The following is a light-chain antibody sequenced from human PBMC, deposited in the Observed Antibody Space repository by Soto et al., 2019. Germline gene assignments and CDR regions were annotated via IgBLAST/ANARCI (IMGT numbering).Light chain of an antibody. Sequence: QSALTQPRSVSGSPGQSVTISCTGTSSDVGGYDYVSWYQQHPGKGPKLMIYEVSKRPSGVPDRFSGSKSGNTASLTVSGLQEEDEADYYCSSYAGTNTIFGGGTKVTVL. CDR2: EVS. V-gene: IGLV2-11*01. CDR1: SSDVGGYDY. CDR3: SSYAGTNTI. J-gene: IGLJ2*01.